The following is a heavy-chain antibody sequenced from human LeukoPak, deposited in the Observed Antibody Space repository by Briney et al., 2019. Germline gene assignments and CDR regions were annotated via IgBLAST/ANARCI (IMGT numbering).Heavy chain of an antibody. CDR2: VSDNGSDT. V-gene: IGHV3-23*01. D-gene: IGHD6-6*01. Sequence: GGSLRLSCAASGFTFSNHGMSWVRQASGKGLDWVSAVSDNGSDTYYADSVKGPFTVSRDNSKNTLYLQMNSLRAEDTAVYYCAKRVPYSSSSVYFDNWGQGTLVTVSS. J-gene: IGHJ4*02. CDR3: AKRVPYSSSSVYFDN. CDR1: GFTFSNHG.